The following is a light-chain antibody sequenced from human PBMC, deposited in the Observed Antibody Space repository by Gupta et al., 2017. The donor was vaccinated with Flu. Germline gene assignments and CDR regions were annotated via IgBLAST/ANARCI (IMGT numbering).Light chain of an antibody. CDR3: HQYSTTPWT. J-gene: IGKJ1*01. CDR1: QSVLYSSNNKNY. V-gene: IGKV4-1*01. CDR2: WAS. Sequence: NCKSSQSVLYSSNNKNYLAWYQNKPGQPPRLLIYWASTRESGVPDRFSGSGSGTDFTLTISSLQAEDVAVYYCHQYSTTPWTFGQGTKVEIK.